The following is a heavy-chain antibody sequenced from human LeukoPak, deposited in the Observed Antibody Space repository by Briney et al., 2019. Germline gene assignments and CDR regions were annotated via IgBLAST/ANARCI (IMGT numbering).Heavy chain of an antibody. CDR3: VRLTSPGWSDP. CDR2: IYYSGST. V-gene: IGHV4-39*01. D-gene: IGHD1-20*01. CDR1: GGSITSTSNY. J-gene: IGHJ5*02. Sequence: SETLSLTCTVSGGSITSTSNYWGWIRQPPGTGLEWIANIYYSGSTYYSPSFKSRVTTSVDTSKNQFSLKLSSVTAADAAVYYCVRLTSPGWSDPWGQGTLVTVSS.